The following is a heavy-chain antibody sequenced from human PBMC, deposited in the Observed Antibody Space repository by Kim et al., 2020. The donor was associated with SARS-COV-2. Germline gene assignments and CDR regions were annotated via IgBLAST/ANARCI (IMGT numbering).Heavy chain of an antibody. CDR2: ISAYNGNT. J-gene: IGHJ4*02. D-gene: IGHD6-19*01. CDR3: AREGTPGGYSSGWYATPSTY. Sequence: ASVKVSCKASGYTFTSYGISWVRQAPGQGLEWMGWISAYNGNTNYAQKLQGRVTMTTDTSTSTAYMELRSLRSDDTAVYYCAREGTPGGYSSGWYATPSTYWGQGTLVTVSS. V-gene: IGHV1-18*01. CDR1: GYTFTSYG.